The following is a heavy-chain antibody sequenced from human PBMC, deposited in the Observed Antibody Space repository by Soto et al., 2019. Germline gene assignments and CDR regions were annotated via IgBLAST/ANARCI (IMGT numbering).Heavy chain of an antibody. CDR2: IYSGGYT. V-gene: IGHV3-53*01. D-gene: IGHD4-17*01. CDR1: GFTVSSNY. J-gene: IGHJ4*02. Sequence: GGSLRLSCAASGFTVSSNYMSWVRQAPGKGLEWVSIIYSGGYTYYADSVKGRFTISRDNSKNTLYLQMNSLRAEDTAVYYCARDWPDYRDYEWGQRTLVTVSS. CDR3: ARDWPDYRDYE.